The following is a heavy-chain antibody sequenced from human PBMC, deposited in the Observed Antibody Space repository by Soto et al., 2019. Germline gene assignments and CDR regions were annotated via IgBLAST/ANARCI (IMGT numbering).Heavy chain of an antibody. J-gene: IGHJ5*02. CDR1: GFTFSSYA. V-gene: IGHV3-23*01. Sequence: GESLKISCAASGFTFSSYAMSWVRQAPGKGLEWVSAISGSGGSTYYADSVKGRFTISRDNSKNTLYLQMNSLRAEDTAVYYCAKISTAHNWFDPWGQGTLVTVSS. D-gene: IGHD3-3*02. CDR3: AKISTAHNWFDP. CDR2: ISGSGGST.